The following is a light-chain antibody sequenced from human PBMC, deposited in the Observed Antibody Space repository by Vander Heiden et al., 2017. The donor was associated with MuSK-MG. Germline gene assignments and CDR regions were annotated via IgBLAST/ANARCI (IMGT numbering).Light chain of an antibody. CDR3: QQYNNWPLT. Sequence: ETVMTQSPAILSVSPGERATLSCRAGQSVSNNLAWYQQKPGQAPRLLIYGASTRAAGIPARFSGSGSGTEFTLTINSLQSEDLAVYYCQQYNNWPLTFGGGTKVEIK. V-gene: IGKV3-15*01. CDR1: QSVSNN. J-gene: IGKJ4*01. CDR2: GAS.